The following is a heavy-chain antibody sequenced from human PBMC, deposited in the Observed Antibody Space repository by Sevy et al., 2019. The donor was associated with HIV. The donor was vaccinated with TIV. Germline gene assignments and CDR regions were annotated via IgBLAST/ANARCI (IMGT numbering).Heavy chain of an antibody. CDR1: GFTFSNAW. CDR3: TTGSLSKCYGSGSCYGGRDYYFDY. V-gene: IGHV3-15*01. CDR2: INSKTDGGTT. J-gene: IGHJ4*02. D-gene: IGHD3-10*01. Sequence: GGSLRLSCAASGFTFSNAWMSWVRQAPGKGLEWVGRINSKTDGGTTDYDEPVKARLTFSREDSKNTMNLQLNSLKTAGPAVHYCTTGSLSKCYGSGSCYGGRDYYFDYWGQGTLVTVSS.